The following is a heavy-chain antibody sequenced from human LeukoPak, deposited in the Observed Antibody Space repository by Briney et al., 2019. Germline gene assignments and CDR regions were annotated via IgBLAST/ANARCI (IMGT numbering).Heavy chain of an antibody. CDR2: ISSSGSTI. V-gene: IGHV3-48*03. Sequence: GGSLRLSCAASGFTFSSYEMNWVRQAPGKGLEWVSYISSSGSTIYYADSVKGRFTISRDNAKNSLYLQMNSLRAEDTAVYYCARRGQIGRQWLDNWFDPWGQETLVTVSS. CDR3: ARRGQIGRQWLDNWFDP. J-gene: IGHJ5*02. CDR1: GFTFSSYE. D-gene: IGHD6-19*01.